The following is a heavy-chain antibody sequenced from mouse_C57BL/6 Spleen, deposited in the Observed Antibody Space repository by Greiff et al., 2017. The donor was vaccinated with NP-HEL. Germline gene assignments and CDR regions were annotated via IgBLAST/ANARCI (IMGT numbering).Heavy chain of an antibody. J-gene: IGHJ4*01. D-gene: IGHD1-1*01. V-gene: IGHV10-3*01. CDR3: VRDDYGSSYVGNYYAMDY. CDR1: GFTFNTYA. Sequence: GGGLVQPKGSLKLSCAASGFTFNTYAMHWVRQAPGKGLEWVARIRSKSSNYATYYADSVKDRFTISRDDSQSMLYLQMNNLKTEDTAMYYCVRDDYGSSYVGNYYAMDYWGQGTSVTVSS. CDR2: IRSKSSNYAT.